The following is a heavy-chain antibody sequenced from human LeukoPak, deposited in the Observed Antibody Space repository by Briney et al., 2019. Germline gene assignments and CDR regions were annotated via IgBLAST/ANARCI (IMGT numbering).Heavy chain of an antibody. J-gene: IGHJ4*02. V-gene: IGHV4-4*07. Sequence: KPSETLSLTCTVSGGSISSYYWSWIRQPAGKGLEWIGRIYTGGSTNYNPSLKSRVTMSVDTSKNQFSLKLSSVTAADTAVYYCARALRDYYDSSGYYDYWGQGTLVTVSS. CDR2: IYTGGST. CDR3: ARALRDYYDSSGYYDY. CDR1: GGSISSYY. D-gene: IGHD3-22*01.